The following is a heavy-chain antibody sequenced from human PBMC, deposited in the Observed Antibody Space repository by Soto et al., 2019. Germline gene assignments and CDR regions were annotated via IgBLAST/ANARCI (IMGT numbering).Heavy chain of an antibody. CDR1: GGSINSYY. J-gene: IGHJ6*02. CDR3: ARRLISHYGMDV. CDR2: IYYSGNT. D-gene: IGHD2-8*01. Sequence: SETLSLTCTVSGGSINSYYWRWIRQPPGKGLEWIGDIYYSGNTNYNPSLKSRVTISVDTSKNQFSLKLTSVTAADTAVYYCARRLISHYGMDVWGQGTTVTVSS. V-gene: IGHV4-59*01.